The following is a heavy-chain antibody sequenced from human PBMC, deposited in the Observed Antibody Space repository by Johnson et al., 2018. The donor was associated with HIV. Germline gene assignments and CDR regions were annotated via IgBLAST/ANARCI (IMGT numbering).Heavy chain of an antibody. CDR3: ARDGMWELHRHAFDI. CDR2: IGYDGNDT. D-gene: IGHD1-26*01. Sequence: QVQLVESGGDVVQPGRSLRLSCAASGFTFRSYAMHWVRQAPGKGLEWVAAIGYDGNDTDYADSVKGRSTIARDNSTNTLYLQMNSLRAEDTAVYYCARDGMWELHRHAFDIWGQGTMVTVSS. CDR1: GFTFRSYA. J-gene: IGHJ3*02. V-gene: IGHV3-30*04.